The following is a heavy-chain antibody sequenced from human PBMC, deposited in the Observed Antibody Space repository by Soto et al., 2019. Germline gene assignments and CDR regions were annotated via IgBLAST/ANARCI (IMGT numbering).Heavy chain of an antibody. J-gene: IGHJ4*02. CDR1: GFTFSSYG. Sequence: GGSLRLSCAASGFTFSSYGMHWVRQAPGKGLEWVAVISYDGSNKYYADSVKGRFTISRDNSKNTLYLQMNSLRAEDTAVYYCAKDRSGSDYKYFDYWGQGTLVTVSS. CDR2: ISYDGSNK. D-gene: IGHD1-26*01. CDR3: AKDRSGSDYKYFDY. V-gene: IGHV3-30*18.